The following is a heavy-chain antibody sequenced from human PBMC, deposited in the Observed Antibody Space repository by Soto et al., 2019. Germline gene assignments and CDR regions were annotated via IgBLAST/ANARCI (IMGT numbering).Heavy chain of an antibody. CDR2: IKEDGSEK. CDR3: ARDEGCGGGSCYSIWRY. CDR1: GFSFGSYW. V-gene: IGHV3-7*01. Sequence: EVQLVESGGGLVQPGGSLRLSCAASGFSFGSYWISWVSQAPGKGLEWVANIKEDGSEKYYVDSVKGRFTISRDNAKNSLYLQMNSLIAEDTAVYYCARDEGCGGGSCYSIWRYWGQGTLVTVSP. J-gene: IGHJ4*02. D-gene: IGHD2-15*01.